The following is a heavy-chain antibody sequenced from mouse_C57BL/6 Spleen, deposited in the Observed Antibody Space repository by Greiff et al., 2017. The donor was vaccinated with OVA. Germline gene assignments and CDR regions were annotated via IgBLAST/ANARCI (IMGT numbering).Heavy chain of an antibody. CDR3: ARRDWDGYFDV. J-gene: IGHJ1*03. V-gene: IGHV5-9*04. CDR1: GFTFSSYT. CDR2: ISGGGGNT. D-gene: IGHD4-1*01. Sequence: DVHLVESGGGLVKPGGSLKLSCAASGFTFSSYTMSWVRQTPEKRLEWVATISGGGGNTYYPDSVKGRFTISRDNAKNTLYLQMSSLRSEDTAVYYCARRDWDGYFDVWGTGTTVTVSS.